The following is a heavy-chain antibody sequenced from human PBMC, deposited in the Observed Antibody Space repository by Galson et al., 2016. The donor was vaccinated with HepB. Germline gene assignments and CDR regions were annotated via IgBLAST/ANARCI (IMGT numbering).Heavy chain of an antibody. J-gene: IGHJ5*02. CDR3: VREHSVVPTTAYNWFDP. CDR1: GFAFSSHW. Sequence: SLRLSCAASGFAFSSHWMHWVRQDLGKGLVWVSRINSDGTISNYADSVKGRFTISRDNAKNTLYLQRNSLRAEETAVYFCVREHSVVPTTAYNWFDPWGRGTLVTDSS. V-gene: IGHV3-74*01. D-gene: IGHD4-23*01. CDR2: INSDGTIS.